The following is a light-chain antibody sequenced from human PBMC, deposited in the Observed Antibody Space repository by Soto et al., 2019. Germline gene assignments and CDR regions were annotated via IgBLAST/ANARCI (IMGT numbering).Light chain of an antibody. Sequence: QSALTQPASVSGSPEQSITISCTGTSGDVGVYNYVSWYQQHPGKAPKLMIYDVNNRPSGVSNRFSGSKSGNTASLTISGLQAEDEADYYCSSYTTSSTWVFGGGTKLTVL. CDR1: SGDVGVYNY. V-gene: IGLV2-14*01. J-gene: IGLJ3*02. CDR3: SSYTTSSTWV. CDR2: DVN.